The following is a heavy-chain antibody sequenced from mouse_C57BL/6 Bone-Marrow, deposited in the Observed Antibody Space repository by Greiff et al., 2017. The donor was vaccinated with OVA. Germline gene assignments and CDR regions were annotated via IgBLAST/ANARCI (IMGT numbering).Heavy chain of an antibody. CDR3: VRHVGYGKAWFAY. D-gene: IGHD2-10*02. Sequence: EVQVVESGGGLVQPKGSLKLSCAASGFSFNTYAMNWVRQAPGKGLEWVARIRSKSNNYATYYADSVKDRFTISRDDSESMLYLQMNNLKTEDTAMYYCVRHVGYGKAWFAYWGQGTLVTVSA. J-gene: IGHJ3*01. CDR1: GFSFNTYA. V-gene: IGHV10-1*01. CDR2: IRSKSNNYAT.